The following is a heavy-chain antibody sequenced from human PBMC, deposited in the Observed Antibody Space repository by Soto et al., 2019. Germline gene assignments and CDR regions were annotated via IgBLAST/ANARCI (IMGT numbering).Heavy chain of an antibody. Sequence: PSETLSLTCTVSGGSISSYYWSWIRQPPGKGLELIGYIYYSGSTNYNPSLKSRVTISVDTSKNQFSLKLSSVTAADTAVYYCARTDYYYDISGYAPDAFDIWGRGTMVTVSS. CDR1: GGSISSYY. J-gene: IGHJ3*02. CDR2: IYYSGST. V-gene: IGHV4-59*01. CDR3: ARTDYYYDISGYAPDAFDI. D-gene: IGHD3-22*01.